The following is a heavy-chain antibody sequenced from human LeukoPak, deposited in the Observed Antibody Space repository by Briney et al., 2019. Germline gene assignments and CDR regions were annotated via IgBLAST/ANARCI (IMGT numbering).Heavy chain of an antibody. V-gene: IGHV3-30-3*01. CDR3: ARDHQEDIVVVPAAAPRQLVNNWFDP. J-gene: IGHJ5*02. CDR2: ISYDGSNK. CDR1: GFTFSSYA. Sequence: GGSLRLSCAASGFTFSSYAMHWVRQAPGKGLEWVAVISYDGSNKYYADSVKGRFTISRDNSKNTLYLQMNSLRAEDTAVYYCARDHQEDIVVVPAAAPRQLVNNWFDPWGQGTLVTVS. D-gene: IGHD2-2*01.